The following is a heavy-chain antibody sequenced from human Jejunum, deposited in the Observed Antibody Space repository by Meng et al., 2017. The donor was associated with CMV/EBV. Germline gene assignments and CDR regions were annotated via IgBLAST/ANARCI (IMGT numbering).Heavy chain of an antibody. J-gene: IGHJ4*02. Sequence: FTFSSYAMSWVRQAPGKGLEWVSLIGSGGDSTYYADSVKGRFTISRDNSKNTLYLQMNGLRADDTAIYYCARVSTGGSGIYAHLFFDYWGQGTLVTVSS. CDR3: ARVSTGGSGIYAHLFFDY. CDR1: FTFSSYA. CDR2: IGSGGDST. V-gene: IGHV3-23*01. D-gene: IGHD3-10*01.